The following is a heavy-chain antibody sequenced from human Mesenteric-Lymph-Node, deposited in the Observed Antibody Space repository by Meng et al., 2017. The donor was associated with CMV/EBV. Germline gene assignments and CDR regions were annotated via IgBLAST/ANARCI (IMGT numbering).Heavy chain of an antibody. D-gene: IGHD6-19*01. CDR2: INSDGSST. CDR3: ARDTTPGQWLVRYYYYYGMDV. J-gene: IGHJ6*02. CDR1: GFTFDDYT. V-gene: IGHV3-74*01. Sequence: GESLKISCAASGFTFDDYTMHWVRQAPGKGLVWVSRINSDGSSTSYADSVKGRFTISRDNAKNTLYLQMNSLRAEDTAVYYCARDTTPGQWLVRYYYYYGMDVWGQGTTVTVSS.